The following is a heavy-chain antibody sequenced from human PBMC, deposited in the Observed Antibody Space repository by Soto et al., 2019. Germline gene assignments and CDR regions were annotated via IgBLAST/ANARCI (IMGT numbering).Heavy chain of an antibody. J-gene: IGHJ4*02. CDR3: TGEVASSY. CDR1: GFTFSSYG. D-gene: IGHD2-8*02. Sequence: QVQLVESGGGVVQPGRSLRLSCAASGFTFSSYGMHWVRQAPGKGLEWVAVISKDGSVKYYADSVKGRFTISRDNSQNTLYLQMNSLGAEDTAVYYCTGEVASSYWGQGTLVTVSS. CDR2: ISKDGSVK. V-gene: IGHV3-30*03.